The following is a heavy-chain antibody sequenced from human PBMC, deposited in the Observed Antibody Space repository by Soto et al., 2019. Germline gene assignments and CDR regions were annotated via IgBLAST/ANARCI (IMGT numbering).Heavy chain of an antibody. Sequence: QVQLQESGPGLVKPSGTLSLTCAVSGGSIDNNNYWSWVRQSPGKGLEWFGEIYQSGSTSYSPSPKSRVIISSDKSKNEFSLRLNSVNAADTAVYYCATKDPGSYNFDHWGQGHPVTVSS. D-gene: IGHD3-10*01. CDR2: IYQSGST. CDR3: ATKDPGSYNFDH. V-gene: IGHV4-4*02. J-gene: IGHJ4*02. CDR1: GGSIDNNNY.